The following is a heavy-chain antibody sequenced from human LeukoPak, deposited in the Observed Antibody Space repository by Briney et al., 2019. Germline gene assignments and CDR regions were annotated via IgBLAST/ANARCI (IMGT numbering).Heavy chain of an antibody. D-gene: IGHD3-10*01. CDR3: VRHYSGSGSYYNVYYFDR. J-gene: IGHJ4*02. CDR2: IYYSGYS. Sequence: SETLSLTCNVSGASINNNNYYWGWIRQPPGKGLEWIGSIYYSGYSYYNPSLKSRVTISVDTSKNQLSLKLSSVTAADTAVYYCVRHYSGSGSYYNVYYFDRWGLGTLVTVSS. V-gene: IGHV4-39*01. CDR1: GASINNNNYY.